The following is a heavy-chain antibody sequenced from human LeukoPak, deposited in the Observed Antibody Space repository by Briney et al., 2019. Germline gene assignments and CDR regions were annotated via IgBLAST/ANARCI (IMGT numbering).Heavy chain of an antibody. CDR1: GFTFSDSY. Sequence: GGSLRLSCAASGFTFSDSYMSWIRQTPGQGLEWISYIGNDGRPIYYADSVKGRFTISRDNAKNSLFLQTNNLRAEDTAVYYCANSRSISLSGTVGHWGQGTLVTVSS. V-gene: IGHV3-11*01. D-gene: IGHD1/OR15-1a*01. J-gene: IGHJ4*02. CDR3: ANSRSISLSGTVGH. CDR2: IGNDGRPI.